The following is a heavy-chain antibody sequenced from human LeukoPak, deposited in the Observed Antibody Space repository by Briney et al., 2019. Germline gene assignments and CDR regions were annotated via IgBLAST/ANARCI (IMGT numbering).Heavy chain of an antibody. CDR3: AREIVVVPAAQPQYYYYYGMDV. CDR2: MNPNSGNT. J-gene: IGHJ6*02. D-gene: IGHD2-2*01. V-gene: IGHV1-8*01. CDR1: GYTFTSYD. Sequence: EASVKVSCTASGYTFTSYDINWVRQATGQGLEWMGWMNPNSGNTGYAQKFQGRVTMTRNTSISTAYMELSSLRSEDTAVYYCAREIVVVPAAQPQYYYYYGMDVWGQGTTVTVSS.